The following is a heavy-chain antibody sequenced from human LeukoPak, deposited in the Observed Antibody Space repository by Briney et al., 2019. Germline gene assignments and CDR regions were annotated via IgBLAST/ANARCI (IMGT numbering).Heavy chain of an antibody. Sequence: QSGGSLRLSCEASGFTFSSHSINWVRQAPGQGLEWVAVISSDGNSKHYGDSVRGRFTISRDNSKNTLWLQMSSLRAEDTALYYCARERADAVGAFDSWGQGTLVTVSS. CDR3: ARERADAVGAFDS. J-gene: IGHJ4*02. D-gene: IGHD3-16*01. CDR2: ISSDGNSK. CDR1: GFTFSSHS. V-gene: IGHV3-30*04.